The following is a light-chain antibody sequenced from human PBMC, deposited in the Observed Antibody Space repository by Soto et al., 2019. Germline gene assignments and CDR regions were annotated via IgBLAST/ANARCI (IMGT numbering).Light chain of an antibody. CDR1: ETVTSD. CDR3: QQYDEWPLT. CDR2: GAS. Sequence: EVVLTQSPGTLSLSPGERATLSCRASETVTSDYLAWYQQKPGQAPRLLFYGASRRAAGIPDRFSGSGSGTEFTLTVSSLQSDDFAVYYCQQYDEWPLTFGQGTKVDIK. V-gene: IGKV3D-15*01. J-gene: IGKJ1*01.